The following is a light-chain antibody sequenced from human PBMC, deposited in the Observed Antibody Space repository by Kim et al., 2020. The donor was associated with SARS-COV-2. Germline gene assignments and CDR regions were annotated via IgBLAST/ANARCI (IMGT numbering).Light chain of an antibody. Sequence: VLTQPPSASGTPGQRVTLSCSGSSSNIGDNTVNWYQQLPGTAPKLLIYSNNQRPSGVPDRFSGSKSGTSASLAISGLQSEDEADYYCAAWDDSLNGPVFGGGTQLTVL. CDR2: SNN. CDR3: AAWDDSLNGPV. J-gene: IGLJ2*01. CDR1: SSNIGDNT. V-gene: IGLV1-44*01.